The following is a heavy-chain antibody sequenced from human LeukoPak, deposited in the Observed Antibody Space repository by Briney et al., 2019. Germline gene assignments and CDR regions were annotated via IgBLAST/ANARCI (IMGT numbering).Heavy chain of an antibody. D-gene: IGHD6-13*01. V-gene: IGHV1-8*01. Sequence: ASVKVSCKASGYTFTSSDINWVRQATGQGLEWMGWMNPNSGNTDYAQKFQGRVTMTRNTSISTAYMELSSLRSEDTAVYYCARGQKDNGVSSSWYYYGMDVWGQGTTVTVSS. CDR2: MNPNSGNT. CDR3: ARGQKDNGVSSSWYYYGMDV. J-gene: IGHJ6*02. CDR1: GYTFTSSD.